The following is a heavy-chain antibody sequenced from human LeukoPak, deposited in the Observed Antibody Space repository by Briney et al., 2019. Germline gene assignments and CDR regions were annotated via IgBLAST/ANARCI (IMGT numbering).Heavy chain of an antibody. V-gene: IGHV1-2*06. CDR1: GYTFTGYY. Sequence: ASVKVSCKASGYTFTGYYMHWVRQAPGQGLEWMGRINPDSGGTNYAQEFQGRVTMTRDTSISTAYMELRRLRSDDTAVYYCARGGGYCSSTSCYLYHMDVWGKGTTVTVSS. J-gene: IGHJ6*03. CDR2: INPDSGGT. D-gene: IGHD2-2*01. CDR3: ARGGGYCSSTSCYLYHMDV.